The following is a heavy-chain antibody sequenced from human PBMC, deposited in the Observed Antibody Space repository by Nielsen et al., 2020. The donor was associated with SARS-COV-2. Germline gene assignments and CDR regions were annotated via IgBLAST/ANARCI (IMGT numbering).Heavy chain of an antibody. V-gene: IGHV3-23*03. CDR2: IYSGGSST. Sequence: GGSLRLSCAASGFTFSSYAMSWVRQAPGKGLEWVSVIYSGGSSTYYADSVKGRFTISRDNSKNTLYLQMNSLRAEDTAVYYCAKGGRGGSYPLDYWGQGTQVTVSS. D-gene: IGHD1-26*01. CDR1: GFTFSSYA. CDR3: AKGGRGGSYPLDY. J-gene: IGHJ4*02.